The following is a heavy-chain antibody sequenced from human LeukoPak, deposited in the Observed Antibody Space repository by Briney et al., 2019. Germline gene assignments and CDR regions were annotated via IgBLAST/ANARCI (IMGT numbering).Heavy chain of an antibody. CDR1: GFSFSTYV. J-gene: IGHJ4*02. Sequence: PGGSLRLSYAASGFSFSTYVMIWVRQAPGKGPEWVSTLHRDGSVRYADSVNGRFTISRDDSKDTLSLQVSSLRDEDTAVYYCVRVHGGGYWGQGTLVTVSS. CDR2: LHRDGSV. CDR3: VRVHGGGY. D-gene: IGHD3-16*01. V-gene: IGHV3-23*01.